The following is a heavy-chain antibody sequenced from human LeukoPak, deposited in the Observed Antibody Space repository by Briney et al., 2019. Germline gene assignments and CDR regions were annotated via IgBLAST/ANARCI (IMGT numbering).Heavy chain of an antibody. CDR3: ARGRINYYGSGSYYVN. V-gene: IGHV4-34*01. CDR1: GGSFSGYY. D-gene: IGHD3-10*01. Sequence: PSETLSLTCAVYGGSFSGYYWSWIRQPPGKGLEWIGEINHSGSTNYNPSLKSRVTISVDTSKNQFSLKLSSVTAADTAVYYCARGRINYYGSGSYYVNWGQGTLVTVSS. CDR2: INHSGST. J-gene: IGHJ4*02.